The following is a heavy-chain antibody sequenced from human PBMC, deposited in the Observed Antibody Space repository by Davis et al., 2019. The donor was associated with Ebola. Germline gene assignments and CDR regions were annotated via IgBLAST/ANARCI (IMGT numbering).Heavy chain of an antibody. J-gene: IGHJ6*02. CDR1: GFIFSNYW. V-gene: IGHV3-7*01. Sequence: GESLKISCAASGFIFSNYWMSWVRQAPGKGLEWVANIKQDGSAKYYVDSVKGRFIISRDNAKNSLDLQMNSLRAEDTAVYYCAREYEDLLGFLDWGKKRDYYAMDVWGQGTTVTVSS. D-gene: IGHD3-3*01. CDR3: AREYEDLLGFLDWGKKRDYYAMDV. CDR2: IKQDGSAK.